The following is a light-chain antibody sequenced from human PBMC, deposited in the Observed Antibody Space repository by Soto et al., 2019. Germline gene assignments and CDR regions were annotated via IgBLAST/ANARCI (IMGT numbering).Light chain of an antibody. CDR3: AAWDDSLRGVV. CDR2: KNN. J-gene: IGLJ2*01. CDR1: SSNIGSNY. Sequence: QSVLTQPPSASGTPGQRVTISCSGSSSNIGSNYVYWYQQLPGTAPKLLIYKNNQRPSVVPDRFSGSKSGTSASLAISGLRSEDEADYYCAAWDDSLRGVVFGGGTELTVL. V-gene: IGLV1-47*01.